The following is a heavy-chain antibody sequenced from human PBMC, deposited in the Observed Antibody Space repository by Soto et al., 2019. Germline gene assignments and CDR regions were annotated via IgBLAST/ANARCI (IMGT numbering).Heavy chain of an antibody. CDR2: IIPIFGTA. CDR3: ARDGPGYCSSTSCYTLYNWFDP. CDR1: GGTFSSYA. V-gene: IGHV1-69*01. J-gene: IGHJ5*02. D-gene: IGHD2-2*02. Sequence: QVQLVQSGAEVKKPGSSVKVSCKASGGTFSSYAISWVRQAPGQGLEWMGGIIPIFGTANYAQKFQGRVTITADETTSTAYMKLSSLRSEDTAVYYCARDGPGYCSSTSCYTLYNWFDPWGQGTLVTVSS.